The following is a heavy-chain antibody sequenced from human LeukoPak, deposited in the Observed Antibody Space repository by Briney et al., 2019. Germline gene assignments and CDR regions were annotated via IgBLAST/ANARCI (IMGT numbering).Heavy chain of an antibody. D-gene: IGHD2-21*01. CDR3: AKDEGIRCLKGDCLFDY. CDR1: GFTFTDYY. V-gene: IGHV3-11*04. Sequence: GGSLRLSCAASGFTFTDYYMSWIRQAPGKGLEWVSYITNSGTTIYYADSVKGRFSISRDNSKNTLFLQMNSLRPEDTAVYYCAKDEGIRCLKGDCLFDYWGQGTLVTVSS. CDR2: ITNSGTTI. J-gene: IGHJ4*02.